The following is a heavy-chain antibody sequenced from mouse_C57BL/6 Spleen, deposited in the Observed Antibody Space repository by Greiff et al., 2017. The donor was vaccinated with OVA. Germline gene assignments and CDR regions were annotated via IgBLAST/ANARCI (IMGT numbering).Heavy chain of an antibody. J-gene: IGHJ1*03. CDR3: ARNPLITTVVGGAYYWYFDV. CDR1: GFSLTSYG. V-gene: IGHV2-2*01. Sequence: HVQLKESGPGLVQPSQSLSITCTVSGFSLTSYGVHWVRQSPGKGLEWLGVIWSGGSTDYNAAFISRLSISKDNSKSQVFFKMNSLQADDTAIYYCARNPLITTVVGGAYYWYFDVWGTGTTVTVSS. CDR2: IWSGGST. D-gene: IGHD1-1*01.